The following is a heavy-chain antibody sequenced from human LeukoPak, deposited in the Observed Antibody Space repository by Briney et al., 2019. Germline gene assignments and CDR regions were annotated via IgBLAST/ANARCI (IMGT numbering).Heavy chain of an antibody. CDR1: GFTFDDYA. CDR2: ISWNSGSI. V-gene: IGHV3-9*01. CDR3: AKDLFAMTQWEQLGY. Sequence: PGRSLRLSCIASGFTFDDYAMHWVRQAPGKGLEWVSGISWNSGSIGYADSVKGRFTISRDNATNSLYLQMNSLRTEDTAVYYCAKDLFAMTQWEQLGYWGQGTLVTVSS. J-gene: IGHJ4*02. D-gene: IGHD1-26*01.